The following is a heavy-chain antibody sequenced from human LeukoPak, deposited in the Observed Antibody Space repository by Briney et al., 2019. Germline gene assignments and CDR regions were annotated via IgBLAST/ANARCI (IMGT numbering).Heavy chain of an antibody. J-gene: IGHJ5*02. CDR3: ARGFFPSSSWYPYWFDP. CDR1: GYTFTSYD. D-gene: IGHD6-13*01. V-gene: IGHV1-8*01. Sequence: ASVKVSCKASGYTFTSYDINWVRQATGQGLEWMGWMNPNSGNTGYAQKFQGRVTMTRNTSISTAYMELSSLRSEDTAVYYCARGFFPSSSWYPYWFDPWGQGTLVTVSS. CDR2: MNPNSGNT.